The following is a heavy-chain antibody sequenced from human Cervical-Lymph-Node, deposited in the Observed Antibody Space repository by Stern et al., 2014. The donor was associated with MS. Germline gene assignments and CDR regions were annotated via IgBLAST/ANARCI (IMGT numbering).Heavy chain of an antibody. V-gene: IGHV3-30*03. CDR3: ALPGYFYTNAPDY. Sequence: VQLVESGGGVVQPGGSLRLSCATSGFAFASYDLHWVRQAPGKGLEWVAFISNDGSNKYYADSLKDRFIVSRDYSKKTLNLQINSLRREDTAVYYCALPGYFYTNAPDYWGQGTLVTVSS. CDR1: GFAFASYD. CDR2: ISNDGSNK. D-gene: IGHD2-15*01. J-gene: IGHJ4*02.